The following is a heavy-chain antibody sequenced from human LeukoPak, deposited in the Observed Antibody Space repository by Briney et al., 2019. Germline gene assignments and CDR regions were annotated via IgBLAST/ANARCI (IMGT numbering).Heavy chain of an antibody. J-gene: IGHJ4*02. Sequence: GGSLRLSCAASGFTVSSSYMSWVRQAPGKGLEWVSVIYSGGSTYYADSVKGRFTISRDNSKNTLYLQMNGLRAEDTAVYYCASSVTSSTFDYWGQGTLVTVSS. D-gene: IGHD6-13*01. CDR1: GFTVSSSY. V-gene: IGHV3-66*02. CDR3: ASSVTSSTFDY. CDR2: IYSGGST.